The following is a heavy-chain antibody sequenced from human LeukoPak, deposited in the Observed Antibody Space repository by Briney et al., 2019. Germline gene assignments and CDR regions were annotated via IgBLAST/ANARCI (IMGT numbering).Heavy chain of an antibody. D-gene: IGHD5-12*01. CDR2: IRYDGSNK. CDR1: GFTFSSYG. J-gene: IGHJ6*03. CDR3: AKGASGYSGYVGYMDV. Sequence: GGSLRLSCAASGFTFSSYGMHWVRQAPGKGLEWVAFIRYDGSNKYYADSVEGRFTISRDNSKNTLYLQMNSLRAEDTAVYYCAKGASGYSGYVGYMDVWGKGTTVTISS. V-gene: IGHV3-30*02.